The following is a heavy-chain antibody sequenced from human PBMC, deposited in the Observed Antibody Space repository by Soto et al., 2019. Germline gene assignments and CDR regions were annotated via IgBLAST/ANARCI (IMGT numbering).Heavy chain of an antibody. J-gene: IGHJ6*02. CDR3: AKIRGGMDV. Sequence: EAQLLESGGGLVQPGGYLRLSCAASGFTFSSYAMSWVRQAPGKGLEWVSAISGSGGSTYYADSVKGRFTIPRDNSKNTLYLQMNSLRSEDTVVYYCAKIRGGMDVWGQGTTVTVSS. CDR1: GFTFSSYA. CDR2: ISGSGGST. V-gene: IGHV3-23*01. D-gene: IGHD3-3*01.